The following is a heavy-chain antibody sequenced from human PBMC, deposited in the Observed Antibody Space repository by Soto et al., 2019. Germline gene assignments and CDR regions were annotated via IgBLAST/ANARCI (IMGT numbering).Heavy chain of an antibody. CDR1: GFTFSSYA. Sequence: QVQLVESGGGVVQPGRSLRLSCAASGFTFSSYAMHWVRQAPGKGLEWVAVISDDGSNKYYADSVKGRFTISRDNSKNPMYLQMHILRAADTAVYYCARSSWARTMIVVGGIDYWGQGTLVTVSS. J-gene: IGHJ4*02. D-gene: IGHD3-22*01. V-gene: IGHV3-30-3*01. CDR3: ARSSWARTMIVVGGIDY. CDR2: ISDDGSNK.